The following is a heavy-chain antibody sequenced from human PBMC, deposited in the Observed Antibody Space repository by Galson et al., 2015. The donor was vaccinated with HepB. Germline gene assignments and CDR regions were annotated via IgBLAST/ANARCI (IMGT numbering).Heavy chain of an antibody. Sequence: SLRLSCAASGFTFSSYGMHWVRQAPGKGLEWVAVISHDGSNKYYADSVKGRFTISRDNSKNTLYLQMNSLRAEDTAVYYCAKNSLGMDDFSHLDYWGQGTLVTVSS. V-gene: IGHV3-30*18. J-gene: IGHJ4*02. D-gene: IGHD3-3*01. CDR1: GFTFSSYG. CDR2: ISHDGSNK. CDR3: AKNSLGMDDFSHLDY.